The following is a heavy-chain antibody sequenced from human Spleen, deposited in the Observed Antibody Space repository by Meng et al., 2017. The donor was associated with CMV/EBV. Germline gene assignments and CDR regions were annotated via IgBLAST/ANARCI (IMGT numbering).Heavy chain of an antibody. CDR3: ARDREYQLLNYGMDV. D-gene: IGHD2-2*01. CDR1: GFTFSNYG. V-gene: IGHV3-53*01. CDR2: IYSGGST. Sequence: GESLKISCAATGFTFSNYGMHWVRQAPGKGLEWVSVIYSGGSTYYADSVKGRFTISRDNSKNTLYLQMNSLRAEDTAVYYCARDREYQLLNYGMDVWGQGTTVTVSS. J-gene: IGHJ6*02.